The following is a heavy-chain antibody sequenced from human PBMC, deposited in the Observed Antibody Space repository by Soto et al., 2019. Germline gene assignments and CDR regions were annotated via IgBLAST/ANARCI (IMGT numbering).Heavy chain of an antibody. D-gene: IGHD5-18*01. V-gene: IGHV3-23*01. CDR1: GFTFRSYA. CDR3: ATFQAPTAMDDAFDI. CDR2: ISGSGGST. Sequence: AGPLSHSFAAFGFTFRSYAMSWIRQTPGKGLEWVSDISGSGGSTYYADSVKGRFTISRDNSKNTLYLQMNSLRAEDTAVYYCATFQAPTAMDDAFDIWGQGTMVTVSS. J-gene: IGHJ3*02.